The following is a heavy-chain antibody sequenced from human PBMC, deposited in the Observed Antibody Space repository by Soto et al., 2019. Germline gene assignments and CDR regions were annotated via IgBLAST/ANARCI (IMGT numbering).Heavy chain of an antibody. CDR1: GGFVSSGSYY. CDR3: ARVARGTATTVVDAFDI. Sequence: QVQLQQWGAGLLKPSETLSLTCAVYGGFVSSGSYYWSWIRQPPGKGLEWIGEMSHSGGTHFNPSLKRRVTISVDTYTNQFSLKMSSVTAADTALYYCARVARGTATTVVDAFDICGPGTMVPVSS. J-gene: IGHJ3*02. V-gene: IGHV4-34*01. CDR2: MSHSGGT. D-gene: IGHD1-1*01.